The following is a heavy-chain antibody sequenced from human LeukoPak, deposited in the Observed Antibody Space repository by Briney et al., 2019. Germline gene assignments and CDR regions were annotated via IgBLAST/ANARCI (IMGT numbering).Heavy chain of an antibody. V-gene: IGHV3-21*01. J-gene: IGHJ4*02. CDR3: ARDPVPAAPDY. CDR1: GFTFSSYS. Sequence: GGSLRLSCAASGFTFSSYSMNWVRQAPGKGPEWVSSISSSSSYIYYADSVKGRFTISRDNAKNSLYLQMNSLRAEDTAVYYCARDPVPAAPDYWGQGTLVTVSS. D-gene: IGHD2-2*01. CDR2: ISSSSSYI.